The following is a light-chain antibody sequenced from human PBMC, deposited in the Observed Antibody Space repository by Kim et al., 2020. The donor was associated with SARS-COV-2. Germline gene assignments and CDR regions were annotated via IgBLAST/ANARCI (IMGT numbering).Light chain of an antibody. CDR1: QEINNF. Sequence: EAVGARVTNNCRASQEINNFLAWFRQKPGKAPESLIYAASTLQSGVPSRFSGSGSGTDFTLTISSLQPEDFATYYCQQYIAYPRTFGQGTKVDIK. CDR2: AAS. V-gene: IGKV1-16*01. J-gene: IGKJ1*01. CDR3: QQYIAYPRT.